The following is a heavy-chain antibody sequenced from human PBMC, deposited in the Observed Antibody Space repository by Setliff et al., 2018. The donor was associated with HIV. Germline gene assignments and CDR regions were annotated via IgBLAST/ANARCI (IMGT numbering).Heavy chain of an antibody. CDR2: IIPIFATT. CDR1: GGTFKTYA. D-gene: IGHD2-21*01. CDR3: ARVFVLPDIVVVLDAFDI. J-gene: IGHJ3*02. V-gene: IGHV1-69*05. Sequence: EASVKVSCKASGGTFKTYAISWVRQAPGQGLEWMGGIIPIFATTDYAQKVQGRVTMTTDTSTTTAYMELRSLRSDDTAEYYCARVFVLPDIVVVLDAFDIWGQGTMVTVSS.